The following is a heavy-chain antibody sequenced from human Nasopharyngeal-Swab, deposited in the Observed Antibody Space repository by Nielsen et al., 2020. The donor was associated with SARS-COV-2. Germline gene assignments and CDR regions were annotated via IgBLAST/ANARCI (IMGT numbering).Heavy chain of an antibody. J-gene: IGHJ5*02. D-gene: IGHD3-10*01. CDR3: AREGITMLRFNWFDP. CDR1: GGTFSSYA. CDR2: VIPIFGTA. V-gene: IGHV1-69*13. Sequence: SVKVSCKASGGTFSSYAISWVRQAPGQGLEWMGGVIPIFGTANYAQKFQGRVTITADESTSTAYMELSSLRSEDTTVYYCAREGITMLRFNWFDPWGQGTLVTVSS.